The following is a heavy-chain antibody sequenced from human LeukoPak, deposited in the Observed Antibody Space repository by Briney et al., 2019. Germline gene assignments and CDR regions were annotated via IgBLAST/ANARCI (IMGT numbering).Heavy chain of an antibody. J-gene: IGHJ4*02. D-gene: IGHD1-26*01. V-gene: IGHV1-2*02. CDR1: GYTFTGYY. CDR2: INPNSGGT. Sequence: GAPVKVSCKASGYTFTGYYMHWVRQAPGQGLEWMGWINPNSGGTNYAQKFQGRVTMTRDTSISTAYMELSRLRSDDTAVYYCACLVGAGATPGNFDYWGQGTLVTVSS. CDR3: ACLVGAGATPGNFDY.